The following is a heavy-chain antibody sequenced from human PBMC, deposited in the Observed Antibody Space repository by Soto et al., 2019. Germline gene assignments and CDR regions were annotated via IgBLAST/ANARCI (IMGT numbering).Heavy chain of an antibody. V-gene: IGHV3-53*01. CDR3: ATWHLQEHAYDV. D-gene: IGHD4-4*01. J-gene: IGHJ3*01. CDR1: GLTVSGKKY. CDR2: FYDLDGT. Sequence: GGSLRLSWAVSGLTVSGKKYVAWVRQAPGKGLEWVSGFYDLDGTYYADSLKGRFTTSGDSSRTIVYLQMNGLRPEDTAVYYCATWHLQEHAYDVWGQGTTVT.